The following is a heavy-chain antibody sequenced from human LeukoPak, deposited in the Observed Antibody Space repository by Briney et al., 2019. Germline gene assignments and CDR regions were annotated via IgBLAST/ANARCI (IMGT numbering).Heavy chain of an antibody. V-gene: IGHV4-34*01. CDR3: VRASAVAGRNFQYYYYGMDV. Sequence: SETLSLTCAVYGGSFSGYYWSWIRQPPGKGLEWIGEINHSGSTNYNPSLKSRVTISVDTSKNQFSLKLSSVTAADTAVYYCVRASAVAGRNFQYYYYGMDVWGQGTTVTVSS. CDR1: GGSFSGYY. D-gene: IGHD6-19*01. CDR2: INHSGST. J-gene: IGHJ6*02.